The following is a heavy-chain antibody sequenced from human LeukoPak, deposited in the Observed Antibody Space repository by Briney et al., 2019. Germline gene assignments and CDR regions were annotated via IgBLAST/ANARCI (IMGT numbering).Heavy chain of an antibody. D-gene: IGHD3-10*01. Sequence: GGTLRLSCSASGFSFRTNSMSGVRQPRGKGLGWVSVFYSGGSTYYADSVKGSFTISRDNSKNTQYLQMNSLRAEDTDVYYCANLGGMVRGVAFDYWGQGTMVTVSS. CDR2: FYSGGST. V-gene: IGHV3-66*01. CDR3: ANLGGMVRGVAFDY. CDR1: GFSFRTNS. J-gene: IGHJ4*02.